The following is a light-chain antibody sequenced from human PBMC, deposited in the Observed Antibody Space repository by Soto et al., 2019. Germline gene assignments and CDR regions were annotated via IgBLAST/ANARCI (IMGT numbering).Light chain of an antibody. V-gene: IGKV3-15*01. CDR1: QSVSSN. CDR2: GAS. CDR3: QQYDNWPRT. J-gene: IGKJ5*01. Sequence: EIVMTQSPATLSVSPGERATLSCRASQSVSSNLAWYQQTPGQAPRLLIYGASTRATGIPARFSGSGSGTEFTLTISSLQSEDFAVYYCQQYDNWPRTFGQGTRLEMK.